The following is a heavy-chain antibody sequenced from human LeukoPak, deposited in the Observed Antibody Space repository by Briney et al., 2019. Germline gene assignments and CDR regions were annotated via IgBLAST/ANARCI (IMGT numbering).Heavy chain of an antibody. CDR3: ARDSTPLVVITTFDY. D-gene: IGHD3-22*01. Sequence: GASVKVSCKASGYTFTGYYIHWVRQAPGQGLEWMGWINPYSGDTAYAQKFQGRVTMTRDTSISTAYMELSRLRSDDTAVYYCARDSTPLVVITTFDYWGQGTLVTVSS. J-gene: IGHJ4*02. V-gene: IGHV1-2*02. CDR2: INPYSGDT. CDR1: GYTFTGYY.